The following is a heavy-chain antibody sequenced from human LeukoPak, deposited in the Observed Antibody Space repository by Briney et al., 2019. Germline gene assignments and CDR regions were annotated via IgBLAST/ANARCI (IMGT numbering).Heavy chain of an antibody. J-gene: IGHJ4*02. CDR1: GGSLGSGYY. CDR3: TRDIGDFVSDF. CDR2: IHYGGTT. V-gene: IGHV4-39*02. Sequence: SETLSLTCTVSGGSLGSGYYWAWIRQPPGKGLEWIGSIHYGGTTHYNPSLQSRVTISADTSKNQFALALRSVTAADTAVYYCTRDIGDFVSDFWGQGTLVTVSS. D-gene: IGHD2-21*02.